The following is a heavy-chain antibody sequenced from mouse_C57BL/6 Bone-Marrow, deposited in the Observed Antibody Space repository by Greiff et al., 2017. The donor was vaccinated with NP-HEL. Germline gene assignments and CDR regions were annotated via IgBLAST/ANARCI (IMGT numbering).Heavy chain of an antibody. V-gene: IGHV5-6*02. J-gene: IGHJ3*01. CDR2: ISSGGSYT. D-gene: IGHD2-12*01. CDR1: GFTFSSYG. CDR3: ASRYSSWFAY. Sequence: EVKLMESGGDLVKPGGSLKLSCAASGFTFSSYGMSWVRQTPDKRLEWVATISSGGSYTYYPDSVKGRFTISRDNAKNTLYLQMSSLKSEDTAMYCCASRYSSWFAYWGQGTLVTVSA.